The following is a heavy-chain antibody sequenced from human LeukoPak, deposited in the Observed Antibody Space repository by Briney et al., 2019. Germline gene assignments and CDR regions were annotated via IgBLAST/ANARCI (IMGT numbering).Heavy chain of an antibody. CDR2: ISYDGSNK. Sequence: PGGSLRLSCAASGFTFSSYAMHWVRQAPGKGLEWVAVISYDGSNKYYADSVKGRFTISRDNSKNTLYLQMNSLRAEDTAVYYCASLTTVTTPSAYYFDYWGQGTLVTVSS. J-gene: IGHJ4*02. V-gene: IGHV3-30-3*01. D-gene: IGHD4-17*01. CDR1: GFTFSSYA. CDR3: ASLTTVTTPSAYYFDY.